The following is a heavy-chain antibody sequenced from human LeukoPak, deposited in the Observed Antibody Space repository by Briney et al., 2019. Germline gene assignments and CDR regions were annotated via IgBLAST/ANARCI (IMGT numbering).Heavy chain of an antibody. V-gene: IGHV4-39*07. Sequence: PSETLSLTCTVSGGSISSSSYYWGWIRQPPGKGLEWIGEINHSGSTNYNPSLKSRVTISVDTSKNQFSLKLSSVTAADTAVYYCVRRVAAAANTPWKYWGQGTLVTVSS. CDR2: INHSGST. CDR3: VRRVAAAANTPWKY. D-gene: IGHD6-13*01. J-gene: IGHJ4*02. CDR1: GGSISSSSYY.